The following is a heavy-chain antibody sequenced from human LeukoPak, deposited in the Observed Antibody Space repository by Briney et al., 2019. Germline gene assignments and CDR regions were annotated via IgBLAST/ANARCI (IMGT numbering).Heavy chain of an antibody. CDR1: GFTFEIYW. D-gene: IGHD1-26*01. CDR3: ARHWEGVESDAFDI. Sequence: PGGSLRLSCAASGFTFEIYWMSWVRQAPGKGLEWVANIRKDGSEKNHVDSVKGRFTISRDNAKNSLYLQMNSLRADDTALYYCARHWEGVESDAFDIWGQGTMVTVSS. V-gene: IGHV3-7*04. J-gene: IGHJ3*02. CDR2: IRKDGSEK.